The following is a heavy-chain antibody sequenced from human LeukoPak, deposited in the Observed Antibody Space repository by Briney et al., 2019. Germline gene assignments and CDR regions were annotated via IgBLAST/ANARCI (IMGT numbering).Heavy chain of an antibody. CDR3: ARDPPQYYYDSSGYYYSDDY. V-gene: IGHV1-2*06. CDR1: GYTFTGYY. CDR2: INPNSGGT. Sequence: ASVKVSCKASGYTFTGYYMHWVRQAPGQGLEWMGRINPNSGGTNYAQKFQGRVTMTRDTSISTAYMGLSRLRSDDTAVYYCARDPPQYYYDSSGYYYSDDYWGQGTLVTVSS. D-gene: IGHD3-22*01. J-gene: IGHJ4*02.